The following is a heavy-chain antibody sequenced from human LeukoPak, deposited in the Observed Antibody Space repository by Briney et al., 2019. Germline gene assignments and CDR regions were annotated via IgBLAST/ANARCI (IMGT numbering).Heavy chain of an antibody. D-gene: IGHD5-24*01. CDR1: GYSISSGYY. CDR2: IYHSGST. J-gene: IGHJ4*02. V-gene: IGHV4-38-2*02. Sequence: SETLSLTCTVSGYSISSGYYWGWIRQPPGKGLEWIGSIYHSGSTYYNPSLKSRVTISVDTSKNQFSLKLSSVTAADTAVYYCARGLRDGYRSWGQGTLVTVSS. CDR3: ARGLRDGYRS.